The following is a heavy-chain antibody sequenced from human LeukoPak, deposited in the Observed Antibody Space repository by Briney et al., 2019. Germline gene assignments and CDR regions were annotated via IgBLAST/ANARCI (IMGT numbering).Heavy chain of an antibody. J-gene: IGHJ6*03. CDR1: GGSIGSIEW. Sequence: PSGTLSLTCAVSGGSIGSIEWFSWVRQTPGKGLEWIGESHQTGSTNYNPSLKSRVTISVDKSKNQFSLDFNSVTAADTAIYYCATNGYYCLDVWGKGTTVTVSS. CDR3: ATNGYYCLDV. V-gene: IGHV4-4*02. D-gene: IGHD2-8*01. CDR2: SHQTGST.